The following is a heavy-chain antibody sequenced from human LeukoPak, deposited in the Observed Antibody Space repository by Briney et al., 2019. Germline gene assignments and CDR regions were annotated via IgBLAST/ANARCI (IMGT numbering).Heavy chain of an antibody. CDR2: ISAYNGNT. Sequence: GASVKVSCKASGYTFTSYGISWVRQAPGQGLEWMGWISAYNGNTNYAQKLQGRVTMTTDTSTSTAYMELRSLRSDDTAVYYCARAPGDPYYYYYMGVWGKGTTVTVSS. V-gene: IGHV1-18*01. CDR3: ARAPGDPYYYYYMGV. D-gene: IGHD7-27*01. CDR1: GYTFTSYG. J-gene: IGHJ6*03.